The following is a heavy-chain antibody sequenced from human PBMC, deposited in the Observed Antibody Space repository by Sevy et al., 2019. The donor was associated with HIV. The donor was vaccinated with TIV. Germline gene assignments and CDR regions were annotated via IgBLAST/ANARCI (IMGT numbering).Heavy chain of an antibody. CDR3: ARESRTRFTDC. Sequence: GGCLRLSCAASGFTFTDYYMSWIRQAPGKGLEWISYISSSGDTIQYADSVKGRFTISRDNAKNSLSLQMNSLRAEYSAVYYCARESRTRFTDCWGQGTLVTVSS. CDR2: ISSSGDTI. J-gene: IGHJ4*02. D-gene: IGHD2-2*01. CDR1: GFTFTDYY. V-gene: IGHV3-11*01.